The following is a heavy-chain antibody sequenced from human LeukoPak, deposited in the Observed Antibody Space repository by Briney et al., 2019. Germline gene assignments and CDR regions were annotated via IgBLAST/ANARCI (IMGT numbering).Heavy chain of an antibody. V-gene: IGHV4-30-4*07. CDR3: ARQVGRGTQIYYMDV. CDR1: GDSVTNGAYC. D-gene: IGHD3-16*01. J-gene: IGHJ6*03. Sequence: SETLSLTCSVSGDSVTNGAYCWSWIRQPPGKGLEWIGYIYDIAITYQNPSLRSRLTISVDTSQNQFSLKLSSVTAADTAVYYCARQVGRGTQIYYMDVWGKGTTVTVSS. CDR2: IYDIAIT.